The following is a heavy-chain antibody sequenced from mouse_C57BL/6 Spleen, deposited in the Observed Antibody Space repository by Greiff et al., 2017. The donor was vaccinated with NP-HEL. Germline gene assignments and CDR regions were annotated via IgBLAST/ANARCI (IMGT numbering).Heavy chain of an antibody. Sequence: VQLQQSGPELVKPGASVKISCKASGYTFTDYYMNWVKQSHGKSLEWIGDINPNNGGTSYNQKFKGKATLTVDKSSSTAYMELRSLTSEDSAVYYCARVTTVVANFDYWGQGTTLTVSS. V-gene: IGHV1-26*01. J-gene: IGHJ2*01. CDR1: GYTFTDYY. CDR2: INPNNGGT. D-gene: IGHD1-1*01. CDR3: ARVTTVVANFDY.